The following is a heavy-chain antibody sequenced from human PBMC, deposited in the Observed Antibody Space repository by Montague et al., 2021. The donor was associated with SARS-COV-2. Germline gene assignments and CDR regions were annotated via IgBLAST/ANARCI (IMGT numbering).Heavy chain of an antibody. V-gene: IGHV4-59*08. Sequence: SETLSLSCTVSGGSISSYLWTWIRQPPGKGLEWIGYIYYSGKTNYNPSLSSRVTMSVDTSKNQFSLKLSSVTAADTAVYYCARHGWGWLRLLRPFDYWGQGTLVTVSS. J-gene: IGHJ4*02. CDR2: IYYSGKT. D-gene: IGHD5-12*01. CDR3: ARHGWGWLRLLRPFDY. CDR1: GGSISSYL.